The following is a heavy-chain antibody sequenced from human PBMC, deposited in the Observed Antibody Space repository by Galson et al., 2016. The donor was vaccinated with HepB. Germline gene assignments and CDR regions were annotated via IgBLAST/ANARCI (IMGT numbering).Heavy chain of an antibody. D-gene: IGHD6-13*01. J-gene: IGHJ2*01. Sequence: SLRLSCAASGFTFNTYAVHWVRQAPGKGLEWVAVISYGGSNKFYGDSVKGRFTISRDNSKNMLYLQMNDVRTEDTAVYFCARGRVSSFNTYWYFGLWGHGTLVTVSS. CDR1: GFTFNTYA. V-gene: IGHV3-30-3*01. CDR2: ISYGGSNK. CDR3: ARGRVSSFNTYWYFGL.